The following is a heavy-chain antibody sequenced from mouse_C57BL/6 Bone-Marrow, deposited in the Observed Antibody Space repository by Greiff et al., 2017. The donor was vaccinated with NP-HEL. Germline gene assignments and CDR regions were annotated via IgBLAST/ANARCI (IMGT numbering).Heavy chain of an antibody. CDR1: GYSITSGYY. CDR3: LGITTVAY. CDR2: ISYDGSN. V-gene: IGHV3-6*01. J-gene: IGHJ3*01. D-gene: IGHD1-1*01. Sequence: DVQLQESGPGLVKPSQSLSLTCSVTGYSITSGYYWNWIRQFPGNKLEWMGYISYDGSNNYNPSLKNRISITRDTSKNQFFLKLNSVTTEDTATYYCLGITTVAYWGQGTLVTVSA.